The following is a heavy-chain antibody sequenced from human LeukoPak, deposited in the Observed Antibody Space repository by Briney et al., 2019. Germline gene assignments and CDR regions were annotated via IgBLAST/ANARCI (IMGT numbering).Heavy chain of an antibody. J-gene: IGHJ4*02. CDR2: IYYSGST. CDR1: AGSINNYY. CDR3: AREVAATIDY. V-gene: IGHV4-59*01. Sequence: PSETLSLTCTVSAGSINNYYWSWIRQPPGKGLEWIGYIYYSGSTNYNPSLKSRVTISLDTSKNQFSLKLSSVTAADTAVYYCAREVAATIDYWGQGTLVTVSS. D-gene: IGHD5-24*01.